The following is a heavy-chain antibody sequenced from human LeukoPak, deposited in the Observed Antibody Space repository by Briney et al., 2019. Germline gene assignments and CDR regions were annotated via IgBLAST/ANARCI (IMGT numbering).Heavy chain of an antibody. CDR1: GFTFRDNW. Sequence: GGSLRLSCAASGFTFRDNWMTWVRQAPGKGLEWVANIKQDGSEKYYVDSVKGRFTVSRDNARNSLFLQMNSLRADDTAAYYCASQGVYSGYDLDYLDYWGQGTLVTVSS. CDR2: IKQDGSEK. D-gene: IGHD5-12*01. CDR3: ASQGVYSGYDLDYLDY. V-gene: IGHV3-7*01. J-gene: IGHJ4*02.